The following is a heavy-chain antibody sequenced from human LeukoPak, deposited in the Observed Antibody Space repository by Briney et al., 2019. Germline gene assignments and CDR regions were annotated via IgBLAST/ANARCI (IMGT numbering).Heavy chain of an antibody. J-gene: IGHJ4*02. D-gene: IGHD6-13*01. CDR3: ARGVYIAAAQYAY. CDR1: SGSISSGGYF. V-gene: IGHV4-31*03. Sequence: SETLSLTCTVSSGSISSGGYFWSWIRQHPGKGLEWIGYIYYGGSTYYNPSLKSRVTISVDTSKNQFSLKLSSVTAADTAVYYCARGVYIAAAQYAYWGQGTLVTVSS. CDR2: IYYGGST.